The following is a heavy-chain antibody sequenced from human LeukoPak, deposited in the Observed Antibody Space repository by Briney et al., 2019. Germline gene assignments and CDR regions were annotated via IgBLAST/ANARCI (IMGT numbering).Heavy chain of an antibody. D-gene: IGHD6-13*01. CDR1: GGSISSGDYY. CDR3: ARLMYSSSWVRIDY. V-gene: IGHV4-61*08. CDR2: IYYSGST. J-gene: IGHJ4*02. Sequence: SETLSLTCTVSGGSISSGDYYWSWIRQPPGKGLEWIGYIYYSGSTNYNPSLKSRVTISVDTSKNQFSLKLSSVTAADTAVYYCARLMYSSSWVRIDYWGQGTLVTVSS.